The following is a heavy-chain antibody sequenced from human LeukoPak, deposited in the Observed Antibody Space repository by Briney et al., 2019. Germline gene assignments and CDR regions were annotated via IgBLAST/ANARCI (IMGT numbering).Heavy chain of an antibody. CDR2: IRYDGSNK. CDR1: GFTFSSYG. CDR3: AKNPLSRVVVNYRFDY. J-gene: IGHJ4*02. V-gene: IGHV3-30*02. Sequence: PGGSLRLSCAASGFTFSSYGMHWVRQAPGKGLEWVAFIRYDGSNKYYADSVKGRFTISRDNSKNALYLQMNSLRAEDTAVYYCAKNPLSRVVVNYRFDYWGQGTLVTVSS. D-gene: IGHD3-22*01.